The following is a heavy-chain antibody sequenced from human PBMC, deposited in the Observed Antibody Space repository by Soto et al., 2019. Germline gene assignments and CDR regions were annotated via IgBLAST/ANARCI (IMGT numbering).Heavy chain of an antibody. V-gene: IGHV1-69*01. CDR3: ASGEGYCSSTSCSTNYYYYGMDV. Sequence: QVQLVQSGAEVKKPGSSVKVSCKASGGTFSSYAISWVRQAPGQGLEWMGGIIPIFGTANYAQKFQGRVTITADESTRKAYMELSSLRSEDTAVYYCASGEGYCSSTSCSTNYYYYGMDVWGQGTTVTVSS. D-gene: IGHD2-2*01. CDR1: GGTFSSYA. CDR2: IIPIFGTA. J-gene: IGHJ6*02.